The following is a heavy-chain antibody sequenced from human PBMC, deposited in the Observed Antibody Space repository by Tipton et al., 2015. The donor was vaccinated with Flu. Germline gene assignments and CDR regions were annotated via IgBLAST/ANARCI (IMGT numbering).Heavy chain of an antibody. Sequence: PGLVKPSETLSLICTVSDYSISSGYYWGWIRQPPGKGLEWIGCISHSGRTYYNPSLKSRVTMSVDTSKNQFSLKLSSVIAADTAVYYCARPSGIAAAWGAFDIWGQGTMVTVSS. CDR3: ARPSGIAAAWGAFDI. D-gene: IGHD6-13*01. CDR2: ISHSGRT. V-gene: IGHV4-38-2*02. J-gene: IGHJ3*02. CDR1: DYSISSGYY.